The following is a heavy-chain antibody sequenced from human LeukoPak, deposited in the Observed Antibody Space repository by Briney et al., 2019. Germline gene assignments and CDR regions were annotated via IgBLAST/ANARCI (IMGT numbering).Heavy chain of an antibody. Sequence: GGSLRLSCVASGFTFSNYWMTWVRQAPGERPEWVANIKEDGSEKYYVDSVKGRFTISRDNAKNSLYLQMNSLRAEDTAVYYCARDLDERIAVAGTYFDYWGQGTLVTVSS. D-gene: IGHD6-19*01. J-gene: IGHJ4*02. V-gene: IGHV3-7*01. CDR3: ARDLDERIAVAGTYFDY. CDR1: GFTFSNYW. CDR2: IKEDGSEK.